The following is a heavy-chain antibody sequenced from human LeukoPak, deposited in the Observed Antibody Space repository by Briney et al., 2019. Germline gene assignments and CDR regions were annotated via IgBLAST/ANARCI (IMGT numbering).Heavy chain of an antibody. CDR3: ARLHPLRRGHYYYYMDV. V-gene: IGHV4-4*07. CDR2: IHTSGST. Sequence: PSETLSLTCTLAGGSISSYYWSWIRQPAGKGLEWVGRIHTSGSTNYNPSLKHRVTMPVDTPKNQFSLKLSSVTAADTAAYYCARLHPLRRGHYYYYMDVWGKGTTVTVSS. CDR1: GGSISSYY. J-gene: IGHJ6*03. D-gene: IGHD4-17*01.